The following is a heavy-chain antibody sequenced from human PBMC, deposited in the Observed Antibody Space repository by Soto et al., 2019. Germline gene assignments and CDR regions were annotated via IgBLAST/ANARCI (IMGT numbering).Heavy chain of an antibody. CDR3: AKVISTSGSSL. CDR1: GFTVSSKY. J-gene: IGHJ4*02. Sequence: GGSLRLSCAASGFTVSSKYMSWVRQAPGKGLEWVSLIQSGGPTYYADSVKSRFTISRDNSKNTLYLQMNSLRAEDTAVYYCAKVISTSGSSLWGRGTLVTVSS. V-gene: IGHV3-53*01. CDR2: IQSGGPT. D-gene: IGHD3-10*01.